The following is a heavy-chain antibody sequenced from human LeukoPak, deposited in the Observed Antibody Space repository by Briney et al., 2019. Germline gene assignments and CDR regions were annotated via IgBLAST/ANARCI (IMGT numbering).Heavy chain of an antibody. J-gene: IGHJ4*02. Sequence: ASVKVSCKASGYTFTGYYMHWVRQAPGQGLEWMGWINPNSGGTNYAQKFQGWVTMTRDTSISTAYMELSRLRSDDTAVYYCARAYYDSSGYWDQEYYFDYWGQGTLVTVSS. CDR3: ARAYYDSSGYWDQEYYFDY. D-gene: IGHD3-22*01. CDR2: INPNSGGT. V-gene: IGHV1-2*04. CDR1: GYTFTGYY.